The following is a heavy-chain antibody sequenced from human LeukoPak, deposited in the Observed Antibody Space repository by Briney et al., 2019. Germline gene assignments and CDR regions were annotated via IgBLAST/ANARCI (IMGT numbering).Heavy chain of an antibody. J-gene: IGHJ4*02. D-gene: IGHD3-10*01. Sequence: PSETLSLTCTVSGYSISSGYYWGWIRQPPGKGLEWIGSIYHSGSTYYNPSLKSRVTISVDTSKNQFSLRLSSVTAADTAVYYCARVATPVLLWFGELSTSYFDYWGQGTLVTVSS. CDR3: ARVATPVLLWFGELSTSYFDY. V-gene: IGHV4-38-2*02. CDR1: GYSISSGYY. CDR2: IYHSGST.